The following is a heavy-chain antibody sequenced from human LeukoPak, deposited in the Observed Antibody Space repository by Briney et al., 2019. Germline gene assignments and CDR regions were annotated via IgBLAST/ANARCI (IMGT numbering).Heavy chain of an antibody. Sequence: SETLSLTCTVSGGSISSSSYYWGWIRQPPGKGLEWIGSIYYSGSTYYNPSLKSRVTISVDTSKNQFSLKLSSVTAADTAVYYCARGLWYYYDSSGYLYSGRGLGYYYYMDVWGKGTTVTISS. D-gene: IGHD3-22*01. J-gene: IGHJ6*03. CDR3: ARGLWYYYDSSGYLYSGRGLGYYYYMDV. CDR1: GGSISSSSYY. CDR2: IYYSGST. V-gene: IGHV4-39*07.